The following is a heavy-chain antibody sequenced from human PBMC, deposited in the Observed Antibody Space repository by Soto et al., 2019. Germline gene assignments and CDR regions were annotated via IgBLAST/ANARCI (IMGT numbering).Heavy chain of an antibody. CDR3: ARDPYNGMDV. J-gene: IGHJ6*02. Sequence: QVQLQESGPGLVKPSETLSLTCTVSGGSISSGGYYWTWIRQFPGKGLEWIGYIHNSGFTYYNPSLKSRVTISVGTSKTHFSLKLSSVTAADTAVYYCARDPYNGMDVWGQGTTVTVSS. CDR2: IHNSGFT. V-gene: IGHV4-31*03. D-gene: IGHD1-20*01. CDR1: GGSISSGGYY.